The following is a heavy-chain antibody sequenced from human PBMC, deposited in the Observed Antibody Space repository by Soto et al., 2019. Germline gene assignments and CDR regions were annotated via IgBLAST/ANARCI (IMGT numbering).Heavy chain of an antibody. J-gene: IGHJ6*02. CDR3: ARQKIGYSYGYILNYYYGMDV. V-gene: IGHV5-51*01. CDR1: GYSFTSYW. CDR2: IYPGDSDT. Sequence: GESLKISCNVSGYSFTSYWSGWLRQMPGKGLELMGIIYPGDSDTRYSPSFQGQVTISADKSISTAYLQWSSLKASDTAMYYCARQKIGYSYGYILNYYYGMDVWGQGTTVTVSS. D-gene: IGHD5-18*01.